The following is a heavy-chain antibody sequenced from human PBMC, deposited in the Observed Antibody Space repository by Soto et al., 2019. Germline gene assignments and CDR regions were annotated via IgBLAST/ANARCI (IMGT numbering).Heavy chain of an antibody. CDR3: ARGISMIVVVQRDAPDKYYFDS. Sequence: GGSLRLSCAASGFTFGSYDMHWVCQATGKGLEWVSAIGTAGDTYYPGSVKGRFTISRENAKNSLYLQMNSLRAGDTAVYYCARGISMIVVVQRDAPDKYYFDSWGQGTQVTVSS. V-gene: IGHV3-13*01. CDR2: IGTAGDT. D-gene: IGHD3-22*01. CDR1: GFTFGSYD. J-gene: IGHJ4*02.